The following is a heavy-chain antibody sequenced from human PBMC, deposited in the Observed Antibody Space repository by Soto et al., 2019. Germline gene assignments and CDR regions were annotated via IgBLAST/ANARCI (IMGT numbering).Heavy chain of an antibody. CDR3: AKTDDYGDYIDWFDP. Sequence: GGSLRLSCAASGFTFSSYAMSWVRQAPGKGLEWVSAISGSGGSTYYADSVKGRFTISRDNSKNTLYLQMNSLRAEDTAVYYCAKTDDYGDYIDWFDPWGQGTLVTVSS. CDR2: ISGSGGST. J-gene: IGHJ5*02. CDR1: GFTFSSYA. D-gene: IGHD4-17*01. V-gene: IGHV3-23*01.